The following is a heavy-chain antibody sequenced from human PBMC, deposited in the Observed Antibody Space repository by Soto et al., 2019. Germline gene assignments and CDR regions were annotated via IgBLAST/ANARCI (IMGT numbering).Heavy chain of an antibody. Sequence: EVQLVESGGGLVQPGGSLRLSCAASGFTFSEYYMDWVRQAPGKGLEWVGRSKNKVSGYATEYAASVKGRFTISRDDTTNSLYVEMNSLKCEDTAVYYCASAITFGGVRDYWGQGTVVTVSS. CDR1: GFTFSEYY. CDR3: ASAITFGGVRDY. J-gene: IGHJ4*02. D-gene: IGHD3-16*01. V-gene: IGHV3-72*01. CDR2: SKNKVSGYAT.